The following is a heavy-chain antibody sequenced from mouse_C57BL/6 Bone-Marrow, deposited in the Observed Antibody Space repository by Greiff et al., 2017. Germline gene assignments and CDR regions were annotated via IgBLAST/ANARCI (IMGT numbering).Heavy chain of an antibody. CDR1: GYTFTTYP. V-gene: IGHV1-47*01. D-gene: IGHD1-1*01. CDR3: ARIDYYSSSPWFAD. J-gene: IGHJ3*01. Sequence: QVQLQPSGAELVKPGASVQMSCKASGYTFTTYPIEWMKQNHGKSLEWIGNFHPYNDDNKYHEKFKGKATLTVEKSSSTVYLVLSRLTSDDSAVYYCARIDYYSSSPWFADWGQGTLVTVSA. CDR2: FHPYNDDN.